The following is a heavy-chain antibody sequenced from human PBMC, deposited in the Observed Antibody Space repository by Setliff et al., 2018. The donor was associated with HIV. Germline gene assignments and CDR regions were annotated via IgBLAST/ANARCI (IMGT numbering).Heavy chain of an antibody. CDR2: IYYSGST. D-gene: IGHD4-17*01. J-gene: IGHJ4*02. CDR1: GGSISSSSYY. Sequence: SETLSLTCTVSGGSISSSSYYWGWIRQPPGKGLEWIGSIYYSGSTYYNPSLKSRVTISVDTSKNQFSLKLSSVTAADTAVYYCARHPTYGYYVRFDYWGQGTLVTVSS. CDR3: ARHPTYGYYVRFDY. V-gene: IGHV4-39*01.